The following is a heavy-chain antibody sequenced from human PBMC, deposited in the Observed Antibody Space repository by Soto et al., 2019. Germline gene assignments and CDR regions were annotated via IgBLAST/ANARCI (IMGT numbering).Heavy chain of an antibody. Sequence: GGSLRLSCTASGFTFGDYAMSWFRQAPGKGLEWVGFIRSKAYGGTTEYAASGKGRFTISRDDSKSIAYLQMNSLKTEDTAVYYCTRFLEWPHYYYMDVWGKGTTVTVSS. CDR1: GFTFGDYA. D-gene: IGHD3-3*01. CDR2: IRSKAYGGTT. J-gene: IGHJ6*03. V-gene: IGHV3-49*03. CDR3: TRFLEWPHYYYMDV.